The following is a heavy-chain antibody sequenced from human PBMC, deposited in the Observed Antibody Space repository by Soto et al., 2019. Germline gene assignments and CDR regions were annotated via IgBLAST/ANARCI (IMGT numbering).Heavy chain of an antibody. CDR3: ARGVEMATIIKLRGEAGGY. J-gene: IGHJ4*02. CDR2: IYYSGST. CDR1: GGSISSGGYY. D-gene: IGHD5-12*01. Sequence: NPSETLSLTCTVSGGSISSGGYYWSWIRQHPGKGLEWIGYIYYSGSTYYNPSLKSRVTISVDTSKNQFSLKLSSVTAADTAVYYCARGVEMATIIKLRGEAGGYWGQGTLVTVSS. V-gene: IGHV4-31*03.